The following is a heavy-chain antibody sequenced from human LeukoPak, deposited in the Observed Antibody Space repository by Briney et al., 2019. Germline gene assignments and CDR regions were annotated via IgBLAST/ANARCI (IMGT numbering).Heavy chain of an antibody. CDR3: AKDLRSAAGTDYYYGMDV. D-gene: IGHD6-13*01. J-gene: IGHJ6*02. Sequence: GGSLRLSCAASGFTFSSYGMHWVRQAPGKGLEWVAVISYDGSNKYYADSVKGRFTISRDNSKNTLYLHMNSLRAEDTAVYYCAKDLRSAAGTDYYYGMDVWGQGTTVTVSS. V-gene: IGHV3-30*18. CDR1: GFTFSSYG. CDR2: ISYDGSNK.